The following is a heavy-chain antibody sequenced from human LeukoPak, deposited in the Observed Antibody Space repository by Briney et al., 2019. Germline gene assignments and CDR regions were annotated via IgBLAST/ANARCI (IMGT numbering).Heavy chain of an antibody. CDR3: AKRYCSSTSCYYDY. D-gene: IGHD2-2*01. V-gene: IGHV3-23*01. CDR1: GFTFSSYA. CDR2: ISGSGGST. Sequence: PGGSLRLSCAASGFTFSSYAMSWVPQAPGNGLEWVSAISGSGGSTYYADSVKGRFTISRVNSKNTLYLQMNSLRAEDTALYYCAKRYCSSTSCYYDYWGQGTLVTVSS. J-gene: IGHJ4*02.